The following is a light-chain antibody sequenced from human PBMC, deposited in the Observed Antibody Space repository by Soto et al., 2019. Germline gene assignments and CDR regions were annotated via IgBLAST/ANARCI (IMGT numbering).Light chain of an antibody. CDR3: QQSYSTPWT. J-gene: IGKJ3*01. Sequence: DIQMTQSPSSLSASVGDRVTITCRASQSISSYLNWYQQKPGKAPKLLIYAASSLQSGVPSRFSGTRSGTDFTLTIRRLQPEDFATYYCQQSYSTPWTFGPGTKVDIK. CDR1: QSISSY. V-gene: IGKV1-39*01. CDR2: AAS.